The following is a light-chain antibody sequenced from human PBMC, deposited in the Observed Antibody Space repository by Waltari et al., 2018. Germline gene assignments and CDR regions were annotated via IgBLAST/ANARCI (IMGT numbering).Light chain of an antibody. CDR2: WAS. CDR1: PSVLYSSNNKNY. CDR3: QQYYTTPWT. V-gene: IGKV4-1*01. J-gene: IGKJ1*01. Sequence: DIVMAPSPDSLAVSLGERATINCQSRPSVLYSSNNKNYLAWYQQKPGQPPKLLIYWASTRESGVPDRFSGSGSGTDFTLTISSLQAEDVAVYYCQQYYTTPWTFGQGTKVEIK.